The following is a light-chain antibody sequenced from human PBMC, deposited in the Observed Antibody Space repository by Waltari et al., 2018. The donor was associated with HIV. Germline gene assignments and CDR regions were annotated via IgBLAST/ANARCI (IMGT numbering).Light chain of an antibody. CDR3: SSYTSSSTLVV. Sequence: QPALTQPPSVSGSPGQSLTISCPGTSSDVGCYNHVSGYQQHPGKAPKLMIYEVSNRPSGVSNRFSGSKSGNTASLTISGLQAEDEADYYCSSYTSSSTLVVFGGGTKLTVL. V-gene: IGLV2-14*01. CDR1: SSDVGCYNH. J-gene: IGLJ2*01. CDR2: EVS.